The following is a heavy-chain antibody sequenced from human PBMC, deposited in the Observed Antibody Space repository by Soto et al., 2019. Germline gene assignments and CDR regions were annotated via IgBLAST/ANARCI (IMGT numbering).Heavy chain of an antibody. V-gene: IGHV3-23*01. D-gene: IGHD3-22*01. CDR2: VSGNRATT. Sequence: QPGGSLRLSCAASGFTFTSFAMSWVRKAPGKGLEWVAAVSGNRATTHYADSVKGRFTVSRDNSRNTVYLQLNSLRAEDTAVFYCAKKSYYYDTSGYSEYFQHWGQGTLVTVSS. CDR3: AKKSYYYDTSGYSEYFQH. CDR1: GFTFTSFA. J-gene: IGHJ1*01.